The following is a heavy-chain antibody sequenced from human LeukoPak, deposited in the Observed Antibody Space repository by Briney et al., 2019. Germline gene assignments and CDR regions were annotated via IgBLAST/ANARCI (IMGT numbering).Heavy chain of an antibody. Sequence: TGGSLRLSCAASGFTFSNYWMHWVRQAPGKGLVWVSRINSDGSSTTYADSVKGRFTISRDNAKNTLYLQMNSLRAEDTAVYYCARDYGRSRDYGMDVWGQGTTVTVS. V-gene: IGHV3-74*01. CDR3: ARDYGRSRDYGMDV. J-gene: IGHJ6*02. CDR2: INSDGSST. CDR1: GFTFSNYW. D-gene: IGHD3-10*01.